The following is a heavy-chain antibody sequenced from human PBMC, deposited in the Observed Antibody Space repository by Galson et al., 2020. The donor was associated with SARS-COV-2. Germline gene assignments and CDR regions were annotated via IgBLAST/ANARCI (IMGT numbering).Heavy chain of an antibody. Sequence: SETLSLTCTVSGGSISSGSHYWSWIRQPAGKGLEYIGRIYISGSNNYNPSLKSRVTISVDTSKNQFSLKLSSVTAADTAVYYCARGVYDILTGYHYGMDVWGQGTTVTVSS. CDR3: ARGVYDILTGYHYGMDV. CDR1: GGSISSGSHY. V-gene: IGHV4-61*02. CDR2: IYISGSN. J-gene: IGHJ6*02. D-gene: IGHD3-9*01.